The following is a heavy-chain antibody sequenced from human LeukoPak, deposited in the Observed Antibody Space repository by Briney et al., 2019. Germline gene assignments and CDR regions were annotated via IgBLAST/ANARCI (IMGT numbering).Heavy chain of an antibody. CDR3: ARGYNYGGFDY. Sequence: SETLSLTCTVSGGSISSSGYYWGWIRQPPGKGLEWIASIFYSGSTNYNPSLKSRVTISVDTSKNQFSLKLSSVTAADTAVYYCARGYNYGGFDYWGQGTLVTVSS. D-gene: IGHD5-24*01. CDR1: GGSISSSGYY. CDR2: IFYSGST. J-gene: IGHJ4*02. V-gene: IGHV4-39*07.